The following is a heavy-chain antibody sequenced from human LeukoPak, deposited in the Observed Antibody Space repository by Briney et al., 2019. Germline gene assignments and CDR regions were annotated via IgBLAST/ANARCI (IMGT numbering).Heavy chain of an antibody. J-gene: IGHJ5*02. CDR1: GYSFTSYW. Sequence: GESLQISCQGSGYSFTSYWIGWVRQMPGKGLEWMGIIYPGDSDTRYSPSFQGQVTISADKSISTAYLQWSCLKASDTAMYYCARYARDGGNNNWFDPWGQGTLVTVSS. V-gene: IGHV5-51*01. CDR3: ARYARDGGNNNWFDP. CDR2: IYPGDSDT. D-gene: IGHD4-23*01.